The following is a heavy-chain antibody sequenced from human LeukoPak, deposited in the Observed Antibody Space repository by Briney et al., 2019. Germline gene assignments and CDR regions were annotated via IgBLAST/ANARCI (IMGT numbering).Heavy chain of an antibody. J-gene: IGHJ3*02. CDR3: ARGTVEKDYYDSSVFVFESFDI. V-gene: IGHV4-4*07. CDR2: IYSSGST. Sequence: SETLSLTCTVSGGSISSYYWSWIRQPAGEGLQWIGRIYSSGSTNCNPSLKSRVTMSVDTSKNQFSLKLSSVTAADTAVYYCARGTVEKDYYDSSVFVFESFDIWGQGTMVTVSS. CDR1: GGSISSYY. D-gene: IGHD3-22*01.